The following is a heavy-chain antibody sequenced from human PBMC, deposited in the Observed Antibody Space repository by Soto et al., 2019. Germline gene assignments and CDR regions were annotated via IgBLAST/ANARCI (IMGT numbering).Heavy chain of an antibody. J-gene: IGHJ5*02. D-gene: IGHD6-6*01. CDR2: INHSGST. V-gene: IGHV4-34*01. Sequence: PSETLSLSCAVYGGSFSGYYWSWIRQPPGKGLEWIGEINHSGSTNYNPSLKSRVTISVDTSKNQFSLKLSSVTAADTAVYYCARKRTRHNWCDPWGQGTPVTV. CDR3: ARKRTRHNWCDP. CDR1: GGSFSGYY.